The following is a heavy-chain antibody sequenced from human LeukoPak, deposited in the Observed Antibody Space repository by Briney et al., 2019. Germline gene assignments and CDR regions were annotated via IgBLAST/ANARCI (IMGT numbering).Heavy chain of an antibody. D-gene: IGHD3-22*01. Sequence: ASVKVSCKASGYSFTTYYIHWVRQAPGQGLEWMGIINPSGGSTNYAQKFQGRVTMTRDTSTSTVYMELSSLRPEDAAIFYCARGPPGRVYDSTKRGLFDPWGQGTLVTVSS. CDR1: GYSFTTYY. J-gene: IGHJ5*02. V-gene: IGHV1-46*01. CDR3: ARGPPGRVYDSTKRGLFDP. CDR2: INPSGGST.